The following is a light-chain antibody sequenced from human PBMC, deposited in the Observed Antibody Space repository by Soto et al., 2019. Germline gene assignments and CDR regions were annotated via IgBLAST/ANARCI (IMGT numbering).Light chain of an antibody. CDR1: QSVATN. CDR2: GAS. Sequence: EIVMTQSPATLSVSPGERATLSCRASQSVATNLAXXXXXXXXAPRLLIYGASTRATGIPARFSGSGSGTEFTLTISSLQSVDFAVYSCQQYNNWPWTFGQGTKVDIK. V-gene: IGKV3-15*01. CDR3: QQYNNWPWT. J-gene: IGKJ1*01.